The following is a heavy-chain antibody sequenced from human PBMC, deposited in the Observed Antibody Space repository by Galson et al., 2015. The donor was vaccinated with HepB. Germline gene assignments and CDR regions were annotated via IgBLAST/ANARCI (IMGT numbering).Heavy chain of an antibody. J-gene: IGHJ4*02. CDR3: ARDIAISGLDY. Sequence: SLRLSCAASGFTFSSYAMHWVRQAPGKGLEWVAVISYDGSNKYYADSVKGRSTISRDNSKNTLYLQMNSLRAEDTAVYYCARDIAISGLDYWGQGTLVTVSS. CDR1: GFTFSSYA. V-gene: IGHV3-30-3*01. D-gene: IGHD2-21*01. CDR2: ISYDGSNK.